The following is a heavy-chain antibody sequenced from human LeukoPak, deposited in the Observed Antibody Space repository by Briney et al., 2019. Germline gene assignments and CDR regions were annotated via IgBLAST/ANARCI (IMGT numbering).Heavy chain of an antibody. V-gene: IGHV3-74*01. Sequence: GGSLRLSCAASGFTFSSYWMHWVRQAPGKGLVWVSRINNDGSTTNYADYVKGRFTISRDNAKNTLYLQMNSLRAEDTAVYYCARRSSGSPPYYFDYWGQGTLVTVSS. D-gene: IGHD1-26*01. J-gene: IGHJ4*02. CDR2: INNDGSTT. CDR3: ARRSSGSPPYYFDY. CDR1: GFTFSSYW.